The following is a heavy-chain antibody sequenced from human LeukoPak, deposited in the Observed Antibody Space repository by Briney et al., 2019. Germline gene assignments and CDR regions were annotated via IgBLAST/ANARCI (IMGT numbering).Heavy chain of an antibody. J-gene: IGHJ4*02. CDR1: GFTFSSYG. CDR2: ISYDGSNK. Sequence: GGSLRLSCAASGFTFSSYGMHWVRQAPGKGLEWVAVISYDGSNKYYADSVKGRFTISRDNSKNTLYLQMNSLRAEDTAVYYCARGGGRSIAAAKDYWGQGTLVTVSS. V-gene: IGHV3-30*03. D-gene: IGHD6-13*01. CDR3: ARGGGRSIAAAKDY.